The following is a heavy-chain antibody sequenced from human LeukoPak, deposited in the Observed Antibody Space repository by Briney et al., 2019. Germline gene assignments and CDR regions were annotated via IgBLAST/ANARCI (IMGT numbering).Heavy chain of an antibody. V-gene: IGHV4-59*01. D-gene: IGHD3-9*01. CDR2: IYYSGST. CDR1: GGSISIYY. CDR3: ARGYDILTGLLDAFDI. Sequence: SETLSLTCTVSGGSISIYYWSWIRQPPGKGLEWIGYIYYSGSTNYNPSLKSRVTISVDTSKNQFSLKLSSVTAADTAVYYCARGYDILTGLLDAFDIWGQGTMATVSS. J-gene: IGHJ3*02.